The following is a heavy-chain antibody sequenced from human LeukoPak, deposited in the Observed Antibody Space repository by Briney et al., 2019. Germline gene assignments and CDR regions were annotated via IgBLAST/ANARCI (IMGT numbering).Heavy chain of an antibody. CDR3: AGRTWERTREDAFDI. V-gene: IGHV4-59*01. CDR2: IYYSGST. CDR1: GGSISSYY. J-gene: IGHJ3*02. D-gene: IGHD1-26*01. Sequence: SETLSLTCTVSGGSISSYYWSWIRQPPGKGLEWIGYIYYSGSTNYNPSLKSRVTISVDTSKNQFSLKLSSVTAADTAVYYCAGRTWERTREDAFDIWGQGTMVTVSS.